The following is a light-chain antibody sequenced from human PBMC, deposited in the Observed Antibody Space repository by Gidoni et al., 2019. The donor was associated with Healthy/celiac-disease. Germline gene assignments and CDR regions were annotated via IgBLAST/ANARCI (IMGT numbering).Light chain of an antibody. Sequence: DILIPQSPLSLPVTPGEPASISCRSSQSLLHSNGYNYLDWYLQKPGQSPQLLLYLGSKRASGVPDRLSGSGSGTDFTLTISRVEAEDVGVYYCMQALQTPLTFXRXTKVEIK. CDR2: LGS. J-gene: IGKJ4*01. CDR3: MQALQTPLT. V-gene: IGKV2-28*01. CDR1: QSLLHSNGYNY.